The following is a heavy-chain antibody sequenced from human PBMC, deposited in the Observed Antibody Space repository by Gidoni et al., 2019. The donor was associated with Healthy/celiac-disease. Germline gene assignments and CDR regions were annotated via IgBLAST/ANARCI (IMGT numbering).Heavy chain of an antibody. J-gene: IGHJ4*02. Sequence: QVQLVQSGAEVKKPGASVKVSCQASGYPFTSYYMHWVRQAPGQGLEWMGIINPSGGSTSYAQKYQGRVTMTRDTSKSTVYMELSSLRSEDTAVYYCDRDPQQVGFSGSYRFDYWGQGTLVTVSS. CDR3: DRDPQQVGFSGSYRFDY. CDR1: GYPFTSYY. V-gene: IGHV1-46*03. CDR2: INPSGGST. D-gene: IGHD1-26*01.